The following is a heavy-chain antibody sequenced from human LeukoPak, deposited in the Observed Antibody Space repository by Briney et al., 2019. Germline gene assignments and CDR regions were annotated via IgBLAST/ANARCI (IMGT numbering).Heavy chain of an antibody. V-gene: IGHV4-34*01. CDR2: INHSGST. CDR1: GGSFSGYY. Sequence: SETLSLTCAVYGGSFSGYYWSWIRQPPGKGLEWIGEINHSGSTNYNPSLKSRVTISVHQSKNHFSLKLSSVTAADTAVYYCARLTKNDSGSYRFGKKKRGYMDVWGKGTTVTISS. CDR3: ARLTKNDSGSYRFGKKKRGYMDV. J-gene: IGHJ6*03. D-gene: IGHD3-10*01.